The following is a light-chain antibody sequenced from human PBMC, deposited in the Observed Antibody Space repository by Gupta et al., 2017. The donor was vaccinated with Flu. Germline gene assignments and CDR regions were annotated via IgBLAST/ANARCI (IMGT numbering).Light chain of an antibody. CDR2: EVS. Sequence: DTLYLSPGERATLSCRASRGVYSNFLAWYQQKPGQAPRLLMSEVSYRATGVPDRFSGSGSGTDFTLTISRQEPGDVAVYYCLHGGYIPFTFGHGTKVDI. J-gene: IGKJ3*01. CDR3: LHGGYIPFT. CDR1: RGVYSNF. V-gene: IGKV3-20*01.